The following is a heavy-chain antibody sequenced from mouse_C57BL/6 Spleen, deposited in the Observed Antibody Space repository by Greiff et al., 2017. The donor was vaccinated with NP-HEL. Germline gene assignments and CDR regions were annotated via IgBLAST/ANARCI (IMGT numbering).Heavy chain of an antibody. Sequence: QVQLQQPGTELVKPGASVKLSCKASGYTFTGYCMHWVKQSPGKGLEWIGNINPSNGGTISNKKFKSKATLTVDKSSSTAYMELRSLTSEDSAVYSCAKLDYGARAWLAYWGQGTLVTVSA. CDR3: AKLDYGARAWLAY. CDR2: INPSNGGT. CDR1: GYTFTGYC. J-gene: IGHJ3*01. V-gene: IGHV1-53*01. D-gene: IGHD2-4*01.